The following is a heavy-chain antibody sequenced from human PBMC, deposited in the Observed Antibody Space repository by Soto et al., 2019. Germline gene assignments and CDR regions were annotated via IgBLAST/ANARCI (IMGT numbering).Heavy chain of an antibody. D-gene: IGHD2-2*01. Sequence: GGSLRLSCAASGFTFSSYWMSWVRQAPGKGLEWVANIKQDGSEKYYVDSVKGRFTISRDNAKNSLYLQMNSLRAEDTAVYYCARSTKGGVVVPAANQGLFDYWGQGTLVTVSS. CDR1: GFTFSSYW. V-gene: IGHV3-7*05. J-gene: IGHJ4*02. CDR2: IKQDGSEK. CDR3: ARSTKGGVVVPAANQGLFDY.